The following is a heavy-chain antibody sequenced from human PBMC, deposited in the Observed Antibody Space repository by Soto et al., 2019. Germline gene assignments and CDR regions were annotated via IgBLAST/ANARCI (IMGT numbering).Heavy chain of an antibody. CDR3: ARSEYSYGHFDY. Sequence: PGGSMRLSCAASGFTFSSYSMNWVRQAPGKGLEWVSSISSSSSYIYYADSVKGRFTISRDNAKNSLYLQMNSLRAEDTAVYYCARSEYSYGHFDYWGQGTLVTVSS. CDR2: ISSSSSYI. D-gene: IGHD5-18*01. J-gene: IGHJ4*02. CDR1: GFTFSSYS. V-gene: IGHV3-21*01.